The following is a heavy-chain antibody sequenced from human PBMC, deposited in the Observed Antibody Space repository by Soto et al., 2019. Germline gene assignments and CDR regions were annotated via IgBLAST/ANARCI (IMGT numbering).Heavy chain of an antibody. CDR2: ISAYNGNT. J-gene: IGHJ4*02. CDR3: ARDYYYDSSGYYSSDY. Sequence: GASVKVSCKASGYTFTSYGISWVRQAPGQGLEWMGWISAYNGNTNYAQKLQGRVTMTTDTSTSTAYMELRSLRSDDTAVYYCARDYYYDSSGYYSSDYWGQGTLVTVSS. D-gene: IGHD3-22*01. CDR1: GYTFTSYG. V-gene: IGHV1-18*01.